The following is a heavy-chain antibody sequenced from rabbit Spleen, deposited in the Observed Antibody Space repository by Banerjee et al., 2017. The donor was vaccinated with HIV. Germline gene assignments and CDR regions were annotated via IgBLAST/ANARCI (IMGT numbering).Heavy chain of an antibody. Sequence: QSLQESGGDLVQPEGSLTLTCTASGFDFSSNAMCWVRQAPGKGLEWIACIDVGGSGSTYYASWVNGRFTISKTSSTTVTLQMTSLTAADTATYFCARDADSHNKIVSFDLWGQGTLVTVS. CDR2: IDVGGSGST. CDR3: ARDADSHNKIVSFDL. CDR1: GFDFSSNA. V-gene: IGHV1S40*01. D-gene: IGHD4-2*01. J-gene: IGHJ4*01.